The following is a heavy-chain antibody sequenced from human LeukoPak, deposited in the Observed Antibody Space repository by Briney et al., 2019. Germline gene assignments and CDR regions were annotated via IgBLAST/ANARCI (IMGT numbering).Heavy chain of an antibody. CDR2: ISTYSGKT. J-gene: IGHJ4*02. V-gene: IGHV1-18*04. CDR3: ARLKGGY. CDR1: GYTFTTYG. Sequence: GASVKVSCKASGYTFTTYGISWVRQAPGQGLGWVGWISTYSGKTNYAQTVQGRVAMTTDTSTSTAYMELRSLRSVDAAVYYCARLKGGYWGQGTLVTVSS.